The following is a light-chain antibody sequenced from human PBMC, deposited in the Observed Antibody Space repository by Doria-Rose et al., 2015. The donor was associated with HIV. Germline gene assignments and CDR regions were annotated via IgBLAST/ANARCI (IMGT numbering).Light chain of an antibody. J-gene: IGKJ2*01. CDR2: WAS. CDR1: QTILYSSNNKNY. CDR3: QQYYNTPNT. Sequence: DIVLTQSPDSLAVSLGERATINCKYSQTILYSSNNKNYLAWYQHKPGQPPKLLIYWASSRASGVPDRFSGGGSGTDFTLTISSLQAEDVALYYCQQYYNTPNTFGQRTKLEMK. V-gene: IGKV4-1*01.